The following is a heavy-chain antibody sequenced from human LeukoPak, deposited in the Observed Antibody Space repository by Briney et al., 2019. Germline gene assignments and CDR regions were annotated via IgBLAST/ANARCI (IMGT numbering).Heavy chain of an antibody. J-gene: IGHJ6*03. CDR2: IWYDGSNK. V-gene: IGHV3-33*06. Sequence: PGGSLRLSCAASGFTFSIYGMHWVRQAPGKGLEWVAVIWYDGSNKYYADSVKGRFTISRDNSKNTLYLQMNSLRAEDTAVYYCANGGFMDVWGKGTTVTVPS. D-gene: IGHD3-16*01. CDR3: ANGGFMDV. CDR1: GFTFSIYG.